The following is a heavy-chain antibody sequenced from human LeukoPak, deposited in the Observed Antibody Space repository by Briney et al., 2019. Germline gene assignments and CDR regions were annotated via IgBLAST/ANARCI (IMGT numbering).Heavy chain of an antibody. CDR2: MSPNSGNT. CDR1: GYTFTSYD. Sequence: GASVKVSCKASGYTFTSYDINWVRQATGQGPEWMGWMSPNSGNTGYAQKFQGRVTMTRSTSMSTAYMELSSLRSEDTAVYYCARMGPNCGGDCYADYWGQGTLVTVSS. V-gene: IGHV1-8*01. CDR3: ARMGPNCGGDCYADY. J-gene: IGHJ4*02. D-gene: IGHD2-21*02.